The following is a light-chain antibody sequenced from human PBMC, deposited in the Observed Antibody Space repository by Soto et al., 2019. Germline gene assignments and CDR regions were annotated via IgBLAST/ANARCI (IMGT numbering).Light chain of an antibody. CDR1: QSISSW. Sequence: DIQMTQSPSTLSASVGDRVTITCRASQSISSWLAWHQQKPGKAPKLLIYSASDLERGVPSRFSGSGSGTEFTLTINSLQPDDFATYYCQQYYSQSTFGQGTKVEIK. J-gene: IGKJ1*01. CDR2: SAS. V-gene: IGKV1-5*03. CDR3: QQYYSQST.